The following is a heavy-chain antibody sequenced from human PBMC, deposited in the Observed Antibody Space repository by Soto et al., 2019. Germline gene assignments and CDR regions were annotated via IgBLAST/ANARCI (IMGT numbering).Heavy chain of an antibody. CDR3: ARGGGNIVVVPAAPGWFDP. CDR2: IIPILGIA. D-gene: IGHD2-2*01. Sequence: QVQLVQSGAEVKKPGSSVKVSCKASGGTFSSYTISWVRQAPGQGLEWMGRIIPILGIANYAQKFQGRVTITADKSTSTAYMELSSLRSEDTAVYYWARGGGNIVVVPAAPGWFDPWGQGTLVTVSS. V-gene: IGHV1-69*02. J-gene: IGHJ5*02. CDR1: GGTFSSYT.